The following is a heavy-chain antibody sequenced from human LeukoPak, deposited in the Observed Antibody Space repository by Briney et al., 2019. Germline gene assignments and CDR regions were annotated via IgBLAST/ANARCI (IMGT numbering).Heavy chain of an antibody. CDR3: IRDFRSADL. V-gene: IGHV3-74*01. J-gene: IGHJ5*02. Sequence: GGSLRLSCVASGFTFSNYWMHWVRQPPGKGLVWVSRIYVDGRTTNYADSVKGRFTISRDNAKNTVYLEMNGLSVEDTATYYCIRDFRSADLWGQGTLVTVTS. CDR1: GFTFSNYW. CDR2: IYVDGRTT.